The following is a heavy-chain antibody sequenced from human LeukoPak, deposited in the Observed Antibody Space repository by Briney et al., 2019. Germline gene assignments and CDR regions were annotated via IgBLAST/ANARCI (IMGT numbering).Heavy chain of an antibody. CDR3: ARVPRRRGYFDY. D-gene: IGHD3-10*01. Sequence: GRSLRLSCAASGFTFSSYAMHWVRQAPGKGLEWVAVMSYDGSNKYYADSVKGRFTISRDNSKNTLYLQMNSLRAEDTAVYYCARVPRRRGYFDYWGQGTLVTVSS. V-gene: IGHV3-30-3*01. J-gene: IGHJ4*02. CDR1: GFTFSSYA. CDR2: MSYDGSNK.